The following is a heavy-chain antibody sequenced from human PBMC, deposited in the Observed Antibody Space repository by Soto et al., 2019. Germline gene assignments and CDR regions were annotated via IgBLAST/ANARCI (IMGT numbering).Heavy chain of an antibody. CDR3: ARGGVPSNIVVLIPTWFDH. D-gene: IGHD2-21*01. V-gene: IGHV1-18*01. Sequence: GTSVKVSCKASGYTFTNYAITWVRQAPGQGLEWMGWVSPYNGNTNYAQKIQGRVTMTTDTSTTTAYMEPGSLRSDDTAVYYCARGGVPSNIVVLIPTWFDHWGQGTLVTVSS. CDR1: GYTFTNYA. J-gene: IGHJ5*02. CDR2: VSPYNGNT.